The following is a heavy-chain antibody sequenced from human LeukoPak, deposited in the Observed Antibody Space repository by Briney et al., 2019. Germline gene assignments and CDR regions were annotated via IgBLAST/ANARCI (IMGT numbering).Heavy chain of an antibody. D-gene: IGHD6-13*01. V-gene: IGHV4-30-4*01. CDR1: GGSISSGDYY. J-gene: IGHJ4*02. CDR2: IYYSGST. Sequence: SETLSLTCTVSGGSISSGDYYWSWIRQPPGKGLEWIGYIYYSGSTYYNPSLKSRVTISVDTSKNQFSLKLSSVTAADTAVYYCARERKAGIAAAGTAYFDYWGQGTLVTVSS. CDR3: ARERKAGIAAAGTAYFDY.